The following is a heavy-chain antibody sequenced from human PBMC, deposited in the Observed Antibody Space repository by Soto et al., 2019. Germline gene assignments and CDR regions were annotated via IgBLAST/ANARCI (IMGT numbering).Heavy chain of an antibody. Sequence: QVQLVQSGAEVKKPGSSVKVSCKASGGTFSGYAISWVRQAPGQGLEWMGEIIPMFGTSNYAQKFQGRVTITADESTSTGYMELSSLRSEDTAVYYCARGSCSSTSCYKEYYFDLWGQGTLVTVSS. J-gene: IGHJ4*02. V-gene: IGHV1-69*01. CDR1: GGTFSGYA. CDR3: ARGSCSSTSCYKEYYFDL. CDR2: IIPMFGTS. D-gene: IGHD2-2*02.